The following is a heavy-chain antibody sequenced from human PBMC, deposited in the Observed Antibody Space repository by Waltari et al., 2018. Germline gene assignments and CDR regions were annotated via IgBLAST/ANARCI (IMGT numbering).Heavy chain of an antibody. D-gene: IGHD2-8*01. CDR3: ARQKARCTNGVCYIWASNWFDP. Sequence: QVQLQQWGAGLLKPSETLSLTCAVYGGSFSGYSWSWIRPPPGTGLEWIGEINHSGSTNYNPSLKSRVTISVDTSKNQFSLKLSSVTAADTAVYYCARQKARCTNGVCYIWASNWFDPWGQGTLVTVSS. J-gene: IGHJ5*02. CDR1: GGSFSGYS. CDR2: INHSGST. V-gene: IGHV4-34*01.